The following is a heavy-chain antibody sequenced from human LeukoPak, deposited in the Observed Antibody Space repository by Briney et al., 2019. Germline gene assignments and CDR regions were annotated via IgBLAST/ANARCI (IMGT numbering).Heavy chain of an antibody. CDR1: GGSISSYY. CDR3: AATHWGVFRRFVDY. V-gene: IGHV4-59*01. CDR2: IYYSGST. D-gene: IGHD2-15*01. Sequence: PSETLSLTCTVSGGSISSYYWSWIRQPPGKGLEWIGYIYYSGSTNYNPSLKSRATISVDTSKNQFSLKLSSVTAADTAVYYCAATHWGVFRRFVDYWGQGTLVTVSS. J-gene: IGHJ4*02.